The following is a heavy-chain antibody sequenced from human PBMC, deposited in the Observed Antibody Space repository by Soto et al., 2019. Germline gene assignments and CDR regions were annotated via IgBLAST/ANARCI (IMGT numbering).Heavy chain of an antibody. D-gene: IGHD3-22*01. CDR2: ISVFNGNT. CDR1: GYTFTSYG. CDR3: ARGSGPMIEWH. Sequence: ASVKVSCKASGYTFTSYGISWVRQAPGQGLEWMGWISVFNGNTNYAQKFQGRVTMTTDTSTSTAYMELSSLRSEDTAVYYCARGSGPMIEWHWGQGTLVTVSS. J-gene: IGHJ4*02. V-gene: IGHV1-18*01.